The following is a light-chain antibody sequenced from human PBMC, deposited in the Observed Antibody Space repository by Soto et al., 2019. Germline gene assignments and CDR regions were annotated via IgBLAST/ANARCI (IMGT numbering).Light chain of an antibody. J-gene: IGLJ1*01. Sequence: QSVLTQTPSASGTPGQRVTISCSGTTSNLGSNTVHWYQQLPGTAPKRLIHSNNQRPSGVPDRFSGSKSGTSASLDISGLHSADEPDYYCATWDDSLNADVFGTGTKVTVL. CDR2: SNN. CDR3: ATWDDSLNADV. V-gene: IGLV1-44*01. CDR1: TSNLGSNT.